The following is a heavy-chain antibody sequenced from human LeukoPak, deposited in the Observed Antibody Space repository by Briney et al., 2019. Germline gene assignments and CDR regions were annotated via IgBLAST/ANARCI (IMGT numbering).Heavy chain of an antibody. CDR3: AMGQDDGSGYYTYYYGMDV. CDR1: GFTFSNYW. D-gene: IGHD3-22*01. CDR2: MNTDGSII. J-gene: IGHJ6*02. V-gene: IGHV3-74*03. Sequence: GGSLRLSCAASGFTFSNYWMHWVRQAPGKGLVWVSRMNTDGSIITYADSVKGRFTISRDNAKNMLYLQMNSLRAEDTAVYYCAMGQDDGSGYYTYYYGMDVWGQGTTVTVSS.